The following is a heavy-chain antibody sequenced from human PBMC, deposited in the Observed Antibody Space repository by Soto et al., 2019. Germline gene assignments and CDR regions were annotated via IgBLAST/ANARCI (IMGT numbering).Heavy chain of an antibody. J-gene: IGHJ4*02. V-gene: IGHV3-23*01. CDR2: ISGSGGTT. D-gene: IGHD3-9*01. CDR3: AKDRDILTGYYIAH. Sequence: GGSLSLSCAASGFPFSSYAMTWVRPTPGKGLEWVSAISGSGGTTYYADSVKGRFTISRDNSKNTLYLQMNSLRAEDSALYYCAKDRDILTGYYIAHWGQGTLVTVSS. CDR1: GFPFSSYA.